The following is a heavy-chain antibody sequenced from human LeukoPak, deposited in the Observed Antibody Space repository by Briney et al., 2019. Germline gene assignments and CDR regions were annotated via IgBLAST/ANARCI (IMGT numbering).Heavy chain of an antibody. J-gene: IGHJ4*02. Sequence: GASVKVSRKASGYTFTDYYMHWVRQAPGQGLEWMGWINPNSGGTDYAQKFQGRVTMTRDTSISTAYMELSRLRSDDTAVYYCATDYGHYESGYWGQGTLVTVSS. V-gene: IGHV1-2*02. D-gene: IGHD4-17*01. CDR3: ATDYGHYESGY. CDR1: GYTFTDYY. CDR2: INPNSGGT.